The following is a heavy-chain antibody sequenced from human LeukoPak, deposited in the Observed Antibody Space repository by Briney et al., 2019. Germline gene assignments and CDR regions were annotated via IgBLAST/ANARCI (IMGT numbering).Heavy chain of an antibody. CDR1: GYTFTSYG. Sequence: GASVKVSCKASGYTFTSYGISWVRQAPGQGLEWMGRINPNSGGTNYAQKFQGRVTMTRDTSISTAYMELSRLRSDDTAVYYCARTTRLYGDLPGDYWGQGTLVTVSS. CDR2: INPNSGGT. J-gene: IGHJ4*02. D-gene: IGHD4-17*01. V-gene: IGHV1-2*06. CDR3: ARTTRLYGDLPGDY.